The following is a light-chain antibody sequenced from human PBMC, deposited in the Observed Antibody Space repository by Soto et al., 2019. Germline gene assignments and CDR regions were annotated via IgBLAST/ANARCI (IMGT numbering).Light chain of an antibody. CDR2: SNN. J-gene: IGLJ3*02. Sequence: QSVLTQPPSASGTPGQKVTLSCSGSSSNIGSNTINWYQQRPGTAPKFLIYSNNQRPSGVPDRFSGSKSGTSASLAISGLQSEDEADYYCASWDDSLKGLVFGGGTQLTVL. CDR1: SSNIGSNT. CDR3: ASWDDSLKGLV. V-gene: IGLV1-44*01.